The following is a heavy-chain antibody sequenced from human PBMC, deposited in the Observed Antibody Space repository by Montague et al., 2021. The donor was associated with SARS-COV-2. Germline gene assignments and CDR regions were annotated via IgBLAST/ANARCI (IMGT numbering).Heavy chain of an antibody. CDR1: GGSISSSSYY. CDR3: ASMVRAQVYYFDY. D-gene: IGHD3-10*01. Sequence: SETLSLTCTVSGGSISSSSYYWGWIRQPPGKGLEWIGSIFYSGSTEYKPSLKSRVTISVDTSKNQFSLKLSSVTAADTAVYYCASMVRAQVYYFDYWGQGTLVTVSS. CDR2: IFYSGST. V-gene: IGHV4-39*01. J-gene: IGHJ4*02.